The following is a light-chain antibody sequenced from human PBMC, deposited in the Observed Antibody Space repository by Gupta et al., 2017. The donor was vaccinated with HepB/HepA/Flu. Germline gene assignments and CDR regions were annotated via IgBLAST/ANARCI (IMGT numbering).Light chain of an antibody. V-gene: IGKV1-5*03. CDR1: QSISSW. CDR2: KAS. J-gene: IGKJ1*01. CDR3: QQYNSYSRT. Sequence: DIQMTHSPSPLSASVGDRVTITCRASQSISSWLAWYQQKPGKAPKLLIYKASILESGVPSRFSGSGSGTEFTLTISSLQPDDFATYYCQQYNSYSRTFGQGTKVEIK.